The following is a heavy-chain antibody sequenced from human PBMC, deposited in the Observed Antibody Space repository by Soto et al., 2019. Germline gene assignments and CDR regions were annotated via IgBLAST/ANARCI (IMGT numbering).Heavy chain of an antibody. CDR1: GGSFSGYY. CDR2: INHSGST. V-gene: IGHV4-34*01. CDR3: ARVYGSGSYVRYYYMDV. Sequence: PFQILSVTCGVEGGSFSGYYWSRISKTPGKGLEWIGEINHSGSTNYNPSLKSRVTISVDTSKNQFSLKLSSVTAADTAVYYCARVYGSGSYVRYYYMDVWGKGTTVTVSS. J-gene: IGHJ6*03. D-gene: IGHD3-10*01.